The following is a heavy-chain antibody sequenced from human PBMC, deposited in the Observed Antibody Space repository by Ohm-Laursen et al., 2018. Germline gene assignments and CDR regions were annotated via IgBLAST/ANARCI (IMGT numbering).Heavy chain of an antibody. Sequence: SLRLSCTASGFTFGSYWMSWVRQAPGKGLEWVANIQEDGSDKYYMDSVKGRFTISRDNAKNSLYLQMNSLRAEDTAVYYCARHGRWCFDSWGQGTLVTVSS. J-gene: IGHJ4*02. CDR2: IQEDGSDK. CDR1: GFTFGSYW. V-gene: IGHV3-7*01. CDR3: ARHGRWCFDS. D-gene: IGHD2-8*02.